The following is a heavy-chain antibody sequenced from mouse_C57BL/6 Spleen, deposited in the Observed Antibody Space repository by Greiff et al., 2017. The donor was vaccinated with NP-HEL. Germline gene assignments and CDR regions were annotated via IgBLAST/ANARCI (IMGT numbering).Heavy chain of an antibody. J-gene: IGHJ2*01. CDR1: GYTFTSYW. CDR2: IDPSDSYT. V-gene: IGHV1-59*01. D-gene: IGHD2-4*01. Sequence: QVQLQQPGAELVRPGTSVKLSCKASGYTFTSYWMHWVKQRPGQGLEWIGVIDPSDSYTNYNQKFKGKATLTVDTSSSTAYMQLSSLTSEDSAVYYCARFYDYGLDYWGQGTTLTVSS. CDR3: ARFYDYGLDY.